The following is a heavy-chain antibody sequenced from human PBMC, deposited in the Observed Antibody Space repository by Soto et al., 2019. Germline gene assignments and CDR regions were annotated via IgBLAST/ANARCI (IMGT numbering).Heavy chain of an antibody. CDR3: AGRSGYYTSYYYMDV. V-gene: IGHV1-58*02. J-gene: IGHJ6*03. CDR1: GFTLTNSA. CDR2: IVVGSGNK. Sequence: QMQLVQSGPEVKKPGTSVKVSCKASGFTLTNSAIQRGRQARGQRREWIGWIVVGSGNKNYAQRVQERVTITWDMSTTTAYMEVSILRSEDTAIYDCAGRSGYYTSYYYMDVWGTGTTVTVSS. D-gene: IGHD3-3*01.